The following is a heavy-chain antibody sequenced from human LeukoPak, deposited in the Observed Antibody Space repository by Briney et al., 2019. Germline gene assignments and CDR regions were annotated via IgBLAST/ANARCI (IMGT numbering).Heavy chain of an antibody. CDR3: AREGLEYSSSEGGYYGMDV. CDR2: TNNGPKWYN. CDR1: GNSFFTNSVP. V-gene: IGHV6-1*01. D-gene: IGHD6-6*01. J-gene: IGHJ6*02. Sequence: SQTLSLTCAISGNSFFTNSVPWNWISRSPPKGLDGWERTNNGPKWYNDYAVSVKSRITINPDTSKNQFSLQLNSVTPEDTAVYYCAREGLEYSSSEGGYYGMDVWGQGTTVTVSS.